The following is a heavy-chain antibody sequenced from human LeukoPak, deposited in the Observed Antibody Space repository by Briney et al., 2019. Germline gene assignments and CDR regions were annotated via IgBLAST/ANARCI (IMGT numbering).Heavy chain of an antibody. Sequence: SGGSLRLSCAASGFTFSSYGMHWVRQAPGKGLEWVAFIRYDGSNKYYADSVKGRFTISRDNSKNTLYLQMNSLRAEDTAVYYCAKDRNYYDRGSYVDYWGQGTLVTVSS. CDR2: IRYDGSNK. CDR3: AKDRNYYDRGSYVDY. V-gene: IGHV3-30*02. J-gene: IGHJ4*02. D-gene: IGHD3-22*01. CDR1: GFTFSSYG.